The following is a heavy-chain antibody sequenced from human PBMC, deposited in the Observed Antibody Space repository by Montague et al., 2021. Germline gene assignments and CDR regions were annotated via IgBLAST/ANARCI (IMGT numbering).Heavy chain of an antibody. CDR1: GGSISNYF. CDR3: ARDTTTGGFDL. D-gene: IGHD1-1*01. J-gene: IGHJ3*01. Sequence: TLSLTCTVSGGSISNYFWTWIRQPPGKGLEWIGFISYSGRTNFNPSLKSRVTISLDTSKNQFSLNLSSVTAADTAVYYCARDTTTGGFDLWGQGTMVTVSS. V-gene: IGHV4-59*13. CDR2: ISYSGRT.